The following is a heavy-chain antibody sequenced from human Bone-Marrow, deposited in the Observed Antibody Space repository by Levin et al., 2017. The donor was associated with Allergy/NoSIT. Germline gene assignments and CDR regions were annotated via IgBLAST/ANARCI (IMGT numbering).Heavy chain of an antibody. D-gene: IGHD2-21*01. J-gene: IGHJ5*01. CDR1: GFSLSPSGVG. V-gene: IGHV2-5*02. CDR2: IYWDGDE. Sequence: SGPTLVKPTQTLTLTCTFSGFSLSPSGVGVAWIRQPPGKALEWLALIYWDGDERYSPSLKSRLTISKDTSKNQVFLTRTNMDPVETATYYCAHRTCSGGDCDPTWFDYWGQGTLVTVSS. CDR3: AHRTCSGGDCDPTWFDY.